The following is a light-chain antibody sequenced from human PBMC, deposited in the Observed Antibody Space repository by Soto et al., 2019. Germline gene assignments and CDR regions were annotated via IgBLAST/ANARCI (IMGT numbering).Light chain of an antibody. V-gene: IGKV4-1*01. Sequence: DIVLTQSPDSLAVSLGARATINCKPSQSVLFSSNNLNYLAWYQQKPGQPPKLLIYWASTRDSGVPDRFSGSGSGTNFTLIINSLQAEDVAVYYCQQHYSTPLTFGGGTNVEIK. CDR1: QSVLFSSNNLNY. CDR2: WAS. CDR3: QQHYSTPLT. J-gene: IGKJ4*01.